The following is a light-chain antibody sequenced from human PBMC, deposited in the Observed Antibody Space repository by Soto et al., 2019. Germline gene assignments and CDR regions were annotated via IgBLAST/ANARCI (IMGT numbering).Light chain of an antibody. CDR2: GAS. Sequence: EIVMTQSPATLSVSPGERATLSCRASQSISTNLAWFQQKPGQAPRLLFSGASTRATGIPARFSGSGSGTEFTLPISSLQSEDFAVYYCQQYNNWPPMYTFGQGTKLEIK. CDR1: QSISTN. CDR3: QQYNNWPPMYT. J-gene: IGKJ2*01. V-gene: IGKV3-15*01.